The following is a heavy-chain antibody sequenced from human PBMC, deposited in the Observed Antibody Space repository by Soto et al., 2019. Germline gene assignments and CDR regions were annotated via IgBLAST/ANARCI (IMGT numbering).Heavy chain of an antibody. V-gene: IGHV3-30-3*01. Sequence: QGQLVESGGSVVQPGRSLRLSCTGSEFSFSTFAIHWVRQVPGKGLEWVAVISYDGNNNNYRDSVKGRFTISRDNSKNTVYLQINSLRAEDAALYYCARDAVPAAGTYWAANWFDPWGQGTLVTVSS. CDR3: ARDAVPAAGTYWAANWFDP. CDR1: EFSFSTFA. CDR2: ISYDGNNN. J-gene: IGHJ5*02. D-gene: IGHD6-13*01.